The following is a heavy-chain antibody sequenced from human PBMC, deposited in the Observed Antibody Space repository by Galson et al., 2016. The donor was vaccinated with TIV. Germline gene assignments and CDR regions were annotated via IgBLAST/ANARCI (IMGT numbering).Heavy chain of an antibody. Sequence: SLRLSCAASGFRFSNHAMTWVRQAPGTGLEWVSAVSGSGGRTYYSDSASGRFTISRDNSKNMVYLQMNSLRPEDTAVYFCARERRHCGNECFLRYYYGMDAWGQGTTVTVSS. D-gene: IGHD2-21*01. CDR2: VSGSGGRT. CDR1: GFRFSNHA. CDR3: ARERRHCGNECFLRYYYGMDA. J-gene: IGHJ6*02. V-gene: IGHV3-23*01.